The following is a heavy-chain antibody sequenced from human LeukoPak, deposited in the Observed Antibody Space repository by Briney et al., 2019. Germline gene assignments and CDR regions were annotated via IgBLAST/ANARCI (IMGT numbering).Heavy chain of an antibody. D-gene: IGHD2-2*01. CDR1: GYIFTNYY. V-gene: IGHV1-46*01. CDR2: INPSGGST. Sequence: GASVKVSCKASGYIFTNYYMHWVRQAPGQGLEWMGMINPSGGSTRYAQKFQGRVTMTRDTSTNTVYMELSSLRSEDTAVYYCARGGGLGYCSSTSCRFDYWGRGTLVTVSS. CDR3: ARGGGLGYCSSTSCRFDY. J-gene: IGHJ4*02.